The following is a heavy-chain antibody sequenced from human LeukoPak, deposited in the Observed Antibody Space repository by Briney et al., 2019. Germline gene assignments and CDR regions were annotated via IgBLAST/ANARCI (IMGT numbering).Heavy chain of an antibody. V-gene: IGHV4-34*01. CDR2: GHHSGST. CDR3: ARGSQWGDYAGFDP. Sequence: SETLSLTCAVYGGSFSNYYWTWIRQPTGKGLEWIGEGHHSGSTNYNPSLKTRVTISVDTSRSQFSLKLTSVTAADTAVYYCARGSQWGDYAGFDPWGQGTLVTVSS. J-gene: IGHJ5*02. D-gene: IGHD4-17*01. CDR1: GGSFSNYY.